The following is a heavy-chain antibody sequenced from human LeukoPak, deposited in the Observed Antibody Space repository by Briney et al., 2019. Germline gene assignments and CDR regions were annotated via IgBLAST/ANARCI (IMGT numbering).Heavy chain of an antibody. V-gene: IGHV6-1*01. CDR3: ARDPAWELYNWFDP. Sequence: SQTLSLTCAISGDSVSSNSAAWNWIRQSPSRGLEWLGRTYYRSKWYNDYAVSVKGRITINPDTSKNQFSLQLNSVTPEDTAVYYCARDPAWELYNWFDPWGQGTLVTVSS. D-gene: IGHD1-26*01. CDR2: TYYRSKWYN. J-gene: IGHJ5*02. CDR1: GDSVSSNSAA.